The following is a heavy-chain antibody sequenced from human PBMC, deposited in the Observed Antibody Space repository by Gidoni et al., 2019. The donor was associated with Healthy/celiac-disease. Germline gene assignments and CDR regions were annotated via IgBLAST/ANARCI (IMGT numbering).Heavy chain of an antibody. V-gene: IGHV4-34*01. CDR1: GGSFSGYY. Sequence: QVQLQQWGAGLLKPSETLSLTCAVYGGSFSGYYWSWIRQPPGKGLEWIGEINHSGSTNYNPSLKSRVTISVDTSKNQFSLTLSSVTAADTAVYYCARRRIAARTGWFDPWGQGTLVTVSS. D-gene: IGHD6-6*01. CDR2: INHSGST. J-gene: IGHJ5*02. CDR3: ARRRIAARTGWFDP.